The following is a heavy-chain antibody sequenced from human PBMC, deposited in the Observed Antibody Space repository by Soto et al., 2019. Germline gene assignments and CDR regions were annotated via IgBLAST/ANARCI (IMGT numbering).Heavy chain of an antibody. D-gene: IGHD3-3*01. CDR1: GGTLNSFNSYT. J-gene: IGHJ5*02. Sequence: QVQLVQSGAEVKKPGSSVKVSCKASGGTLNSFNSYTITWVRQAPGQGLEWMGGIIPIFGTTNYAQKFQDRVIITAAKSTSTAYMELSSLRSDDTAVYYCARGEWDRRSGVAIWFDPCGQGTLVTVPS. CDR3: ARGEWDRRSGVAIWFDP. V-gene: IGHV1-69*06. CDR2: IIPIFGTT.